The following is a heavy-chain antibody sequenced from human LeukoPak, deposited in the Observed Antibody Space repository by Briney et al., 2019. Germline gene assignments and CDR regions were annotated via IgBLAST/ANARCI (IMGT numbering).Heavy chain of an antibody. CDR2: IYYTGST. CDR1: GGSVSSGGYY. Sequence: SETLSLTCTVSGGSVSSGGYYWVWIRQRPGKGLEWIGYIYYTGSTSYNPSLNSRLTIAVDTSKNQFSLKLSSVTAADTAVYYRARPLNTVHDTFDVWGQGTMVTVSS. D-gene: IGHD4-11*01. J-gene: IGHJ3*01. V-gene: IGHV4-31*03. CDR3: ARPLNTVHDTFDV.